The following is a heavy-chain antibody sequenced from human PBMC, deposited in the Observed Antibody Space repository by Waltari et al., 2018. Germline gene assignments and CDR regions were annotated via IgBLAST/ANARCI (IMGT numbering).Heavy chain of an antibody. D-gene: IGHD3-9*01. J-gene: IGHJ4*02. Sequence: QVQLQESGPGLVKPSETLSLTCTVSGSSISNNYWNWIRQPAGKGPEWIGRLYPSGTTNFNPSLKSRVSVSVDTSKNQFSLDLTSVTAADTAVYYCARGLAFDSWGQGSLVTVSS. CDR3: ARGLAFDS. CDR2: LYPSGTT. V-gene: IGHV4-4*07. CDR1: GSSISNNY.